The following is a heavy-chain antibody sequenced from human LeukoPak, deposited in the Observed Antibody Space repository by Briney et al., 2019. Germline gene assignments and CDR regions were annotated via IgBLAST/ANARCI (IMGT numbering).Heavy chain of an antibody. CDR1: GFTFSSYA. Sequence: GGSLRLSCAASGFTFSSYAMHWVRQAPGKGLEWVAVISYDGSNKYYADSVKGRFTISRDNSKNTLHLQMNSLRAEDTAVYYCAKDISRTSAGPEHWGQGTLVTASS. CDR2: ISYDGSNK. D-gene: IGHD6-13*01. CDR3: AKDISRTSAGPEH. J-gene: IGHJ1*01. V-gene: IGHV3-30-3*01.